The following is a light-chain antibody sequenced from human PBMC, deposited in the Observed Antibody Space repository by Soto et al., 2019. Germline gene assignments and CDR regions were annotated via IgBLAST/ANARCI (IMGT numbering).Light chain of an antibody. J-gene: IGLJ1*01. Sequence: QSALTQPASVSGSPGQSITISCVGTSSDIGDYNYVSWYQQHPGKVPKVIIYDVSNRPLGVSYRFSATKSGNTASLTISWLQAEDEADYYCCSYTRSGTLIFGTGTKVTVL. V-gene: IGLV2-14*01. CDR2: DVS. CDR1: SSDIGDYNY. CDR3: CSYTRSGTLI.